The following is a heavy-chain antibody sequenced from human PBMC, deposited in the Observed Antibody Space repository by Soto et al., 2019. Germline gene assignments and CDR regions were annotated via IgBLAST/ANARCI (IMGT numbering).Heavy chain of an antibody. CDR3: ARDGTLYDSSGYYYLY. Sequence: SVKVSCKASGGAFSRYAISWVRQAPGQGLEWMGGIIPMFGKANYAQKFQGRVTITADESTSTGYMDLRSLISEDTAVYYCARDGTLYDSSGYYYLYWGQGTLVTVSS. J-gene: IGHJ4*02. V-gene: IGHV1-69*13. D-gene: IGHD3-22*01. CDR1: GGAFSRYA. CDR2: IIPMFGKA.